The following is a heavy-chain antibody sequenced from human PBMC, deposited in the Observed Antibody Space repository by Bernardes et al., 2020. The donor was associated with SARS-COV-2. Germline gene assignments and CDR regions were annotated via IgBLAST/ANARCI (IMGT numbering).Heavy chain of an antibody. CDR3: ARDEVVPAAILYYYYMDV. J-gene: IGHJ6*03. CDR1: GFTFSSYW. V-gene: IGHV3-74*01. Sequence: GRSLRLSCAASGFTFSSYWMHWVRQAPGKGLVWVSRINSDGSSTSYADSVKGRFTISRDNAKNTLYLQMNSLRAEDTAVYYCARDEVVPAAILYYYYMDVWGKGTTVTVSS. D-gene: IGHD2-2*01. CDR2: INSDGSST.